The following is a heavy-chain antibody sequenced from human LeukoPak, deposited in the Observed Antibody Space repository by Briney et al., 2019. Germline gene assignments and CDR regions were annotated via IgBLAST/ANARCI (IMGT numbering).Heavy chain of an antibody. Sequence: PSETLSLTCAVYGGSFSGYYWSWIRQPPGKGLEWIGEINHSGSTNYNPSLKSRVTISVDTSKNQFSLKLSSMTAADTAVYYCAILVNYGDYLNWFDPWGQGALVTVSS. V-gene: IGHV4-34*01. D-gene: IGHD4-17*01. CDR2: INHSGST. CDR3: AILVNYGDYLNWFDP. CDR1: GGSFSGYY. J-gene: IGHJ5*02.